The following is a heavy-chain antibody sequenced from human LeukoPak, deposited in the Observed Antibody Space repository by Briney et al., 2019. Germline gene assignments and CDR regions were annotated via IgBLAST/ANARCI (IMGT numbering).Heavy chain of an antibody. CDR2: ISGSGGST. CDR1: GFTISNYA. V-gene: IGHV3-23*01. D-gene: IGHD6-13*01. Sequence: GGSLRLSCAASGFTISNYAMSWVRQTPGKGLEWVSGISGSGGSTYYADSVKGRFTISRDNSKNTLYLQMNSLGAEDTAVYYCAKGSSSYYFAFDIWGQGTMVTVSS. J-gene: IGHJ3*02. CDR3: AKGSSSYYFAFDI.